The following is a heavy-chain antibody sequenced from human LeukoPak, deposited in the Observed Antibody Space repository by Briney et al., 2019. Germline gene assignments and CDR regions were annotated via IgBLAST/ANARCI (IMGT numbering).Heavy chain of an antibody. D-gene: IGHD1/OR15-1a*01. J-gene: IGHJ4*02. CDR3: ARQSTTHFDD. V-gene: IGHV5-51*01. CDR2: IFLGDSDT. CDR1: GYTFSSYW. Sequence: GESLKISCKGSGYTFSSYWIGWVRQMPGKGLEWMGIIFLGDSDTRYSPSFQGQVTISAAKSISTAYLQWSSLKASDTAMYYCARQSTTHFDDWGQGTLVTVSS.